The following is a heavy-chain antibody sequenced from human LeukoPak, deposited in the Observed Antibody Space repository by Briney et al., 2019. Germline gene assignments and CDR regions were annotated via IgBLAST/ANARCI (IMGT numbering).Heavy chain of an antibody. CDR1: GFTFSRYW. Sequence: PGGSLTLSCAASGFTFSRYWMHWVGQAPPKGVVGVSGVNSVGRTTNYEDSLKGRFTIARDNAKNTLYLQMSSLIAEDTAVYLCSSKGGYFSAGNCCSDSLDGCGQGSPVTASS. J-gene: IGHJ4*02. CDR3: SSKGGYFSAGNCCSDSLDG. CDR2: VNSVGRTT. D-gene: IGHD2-15*01. V-gene: IGHV3-74*01.